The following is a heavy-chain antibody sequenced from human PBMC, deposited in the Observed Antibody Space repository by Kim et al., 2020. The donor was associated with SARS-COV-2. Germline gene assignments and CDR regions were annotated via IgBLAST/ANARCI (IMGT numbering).Heavy chain of an antibody. V-gene: IGHV1-18*04. Sequence: ASVKVSCKASGYTFTSYGISWVRQAPGQGLEWMGWISAYNGNTNYAQKLQGRVTMTTDTSTSTAYMELRSLRSDDTAVYYCAREARITGTTLPDYWGQGTLVTVSS. J-gene: IGHJ4*02. CDR2: ISAYNGNT. CDR1: GYTFTSYG. D-gene: IGHD1-7*01. CDR3: AREARITGTTLPDY.